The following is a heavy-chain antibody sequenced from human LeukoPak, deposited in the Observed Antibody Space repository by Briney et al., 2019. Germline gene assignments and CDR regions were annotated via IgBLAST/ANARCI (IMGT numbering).Heavy chain of an antibody. CDR1: AYTFTVYY. CDR3: ARDAYYDFWSGDRDYYYMDV. J-gene: IGHJ6*03. Sequence: GASVTVSFKAAAYTFTVYYMHWVRQAPGQGLEWMGWINPNSGGTNYAQKFQGRVTMTRDTSISTAYMELSRLRSDDTAVYYCARDAYYDFWSGDRDYYYMDVWGKGTTVTVSS. V-gene: IGHV1-2*02. CDR2: INPNSGGT. D-gene: IGHD3-3*01.